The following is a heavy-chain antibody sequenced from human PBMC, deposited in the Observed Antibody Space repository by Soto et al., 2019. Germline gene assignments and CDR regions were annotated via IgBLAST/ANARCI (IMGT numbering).Heavy chain of an antibody. V-gene: IGHV3-48*02. CDR1: GFTFSVYT. J-gene: IGHJ4*02. CDR2: INDSGRTL. CDR3: VRESRSGGSL. Sequence: GGSLRLSCEASGFTFSVYTMTWVRQAPGKGLEWISDINDSGRTLRYADSVKGRFTISRDNAKNSLYLEMTSLRDEDTAVYYCVRESRSGGSLWGQGTLVTVSS. D-gene: IGHD2-15*01.